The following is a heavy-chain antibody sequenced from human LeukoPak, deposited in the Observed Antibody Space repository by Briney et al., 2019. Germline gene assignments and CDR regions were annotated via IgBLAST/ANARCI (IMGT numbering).Heavy chain of an antibody. CDR3: ARLLAAAKTDYFDS. D-gene: IGHD6-13*01. CDR2: ISYSGSS. CDR1: GGSISSSDYY. Sequence: TSETLSLTCTVSGGSISSSDYYWAWVRQPPGKGLEWIGSISYSGSSYYNASLMSRVTLSVDTSKNQFSLRLSSVTAADRAVHYCARLLAAAKTDYFDSWGQGILVTVSS. V-gene: IGHV4-39*01. J-gene: IGHJ4*02.